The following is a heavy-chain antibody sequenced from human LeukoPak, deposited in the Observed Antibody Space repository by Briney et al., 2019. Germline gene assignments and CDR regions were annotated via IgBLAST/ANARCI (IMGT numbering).Heavy chain of an antibody. CDR1: GFTFSSYA. J-gene: IGHJ5*02. D-gene: IGHD1-26*01. Sequence: GGSLRLSCAASGFTFSSYAMSWVRQAPGKGLEWVSAISGSGGSTYYADSVKGRFTISRDNSKNTLYLQMNSLRAEDTAVYYCAKDGWWVGATDAANWFDPWGQGTLVTVSS. CDR3: AKDGWWVGATDAANWFDP. CDR2: ISGSGGST. V-gene: IGHV3-23*01.